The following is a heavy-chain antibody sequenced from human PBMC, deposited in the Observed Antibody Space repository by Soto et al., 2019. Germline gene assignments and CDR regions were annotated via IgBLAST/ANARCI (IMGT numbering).Heavy chain of an antibody. D-gene: IGHD6-19*01. J-gene: IGHJ4*02. CDR2: ISGSGGST. V-gene: IGHV3-23*01. CDR1: GFTVSSYA. CDR3: AKEVWYSSGSYFDY. Sequence: PGGSLRLSCSASGFTVSSYAMSWVRQAPGKGLEWVSAISGSGGSTYYADSVKGRFTISRDNSKNTLYLQMNSLRAEDTAVYYCAKEVWYSSGSYFDYWGQGTLVTVSS.